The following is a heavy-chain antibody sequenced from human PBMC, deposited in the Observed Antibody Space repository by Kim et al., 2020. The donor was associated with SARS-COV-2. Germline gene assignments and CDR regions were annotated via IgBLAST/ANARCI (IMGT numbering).Heavy chain of an antibody. J-gene: IGHJ4*02. CDR3: ARGWGSHSSSWQGSGFDY. CDR1: GYTFTSYA. CDR2: INTNTGNP. V-gene: IGHV7-4-1*02. D-gene: IGHD6-13*01. Sequence: ASVKVSCKASGYTFTSYAMNWVRQAPGQGLEWMGWINTNTGNPSYAQGFTGRFVFSLDTSVSTAYLQISSLKAEDTAVYYCARGWGSHSSSWQGSGFDYWGQGTLVTVSS.